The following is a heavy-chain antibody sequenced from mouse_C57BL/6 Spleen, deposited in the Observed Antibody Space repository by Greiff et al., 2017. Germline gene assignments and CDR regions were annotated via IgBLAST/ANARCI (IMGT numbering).Heavy chain of an antibody. CDR1: GYTFTDYY. V-gene: IGHV1-26*01. J-gene: IGHJ1*03. Sequence: VQLQQSGPELVKPGASVKISCKASGYTFTDYYMNWVKQSHGKSLEWIGDINPNNGGTSYNQKFKGKATLTVDKSSSTAYMERRSLTSEDSAVYYCARRGNYYGSSYRYFDVWGTGTTVTVSS. CDR3: ARRGNYYGSSYRYFDV. CDR2: INPNNGGT. D-gene: IGHD1-1*01.